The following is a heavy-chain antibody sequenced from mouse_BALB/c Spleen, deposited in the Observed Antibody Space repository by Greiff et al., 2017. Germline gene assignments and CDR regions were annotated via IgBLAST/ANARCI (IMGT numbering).Heavy chain of an antibody. J-gene: IGHJ2*01. V-gene: IGHV2-9*02. D-gene: IGHD3-1*01. CDR3: ARDRAGTNPYFDY. CDR1: GFSLTSYG. CDR2: IWAGGST. Sequence: VQGVESGPGLVAPSQSLSITCTVSGFSLTSYGVHWVRQPPGKGLEWLGVIWAGGSTNYNSALMSRLSISKDNSKSQVFLKMNSLQTDDTAMYYCARDRAGTNPYFDYWGQGTTLTVSS.